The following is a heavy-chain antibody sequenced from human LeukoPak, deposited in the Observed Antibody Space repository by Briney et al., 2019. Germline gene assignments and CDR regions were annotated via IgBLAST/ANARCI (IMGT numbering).Heavy chain of an antibody. D-gene: IGHD6-6*01. Sequence: QPGGSLRLSCAASGFTFSSYAMHWVRQAPGKGLEWVSLISWDGGSTYYADSVKGRFTISRDNSKNSLYLQMNSLRAEDTALYYCAKGAAQYYYYMDVWGKGTTVTVSS. CDR2: ISWDGGST. CDR3: AKGAAQYYYYMDV. V-gene: IGHV3-43D*03. J-gene: IGHJ6*03. CDR1: GFTFSSYA.